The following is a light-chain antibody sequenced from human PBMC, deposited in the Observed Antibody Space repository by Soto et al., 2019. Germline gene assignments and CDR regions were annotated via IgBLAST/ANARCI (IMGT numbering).Light chain of an antibody. J-gene: IGLJ2*01. CDR2: EGF. V-gene: IGLV2-14*02. Sequence: QSALTQPASVSGSPGQSITISCTGTSSDVGGSGLVSWYQFHPGKAPKLLIFEGFKRPSGVSNRFSGSKSGSTASLTISGLQAEDEADYYCCSYTSTNHVVFGGGTKLTVL. CDR3: CSYTSTNHVV. CDR1: SSDVGGSGL.